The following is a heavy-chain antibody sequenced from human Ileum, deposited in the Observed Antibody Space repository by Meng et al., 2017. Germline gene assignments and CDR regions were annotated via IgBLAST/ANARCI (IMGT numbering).Heavy chain of an antibody. CDR2: INTNTGDP. CDR1: GYTFTNYG. V-gene: IGHV7-4-1*02. Sequence: QVELVQSGPELKNPGASVKVSCKGSGYTFTNYGMNWVRQAPGQGLEWMGWINTNTGDPTYAQAFTGRFVFSLDTSVNTAYLQISSLKAEDTVIYYCAREPRRFDHWGQGTLVTVSS. CDR3: AREPRRFDH. J-gene: IGHJ4*02.